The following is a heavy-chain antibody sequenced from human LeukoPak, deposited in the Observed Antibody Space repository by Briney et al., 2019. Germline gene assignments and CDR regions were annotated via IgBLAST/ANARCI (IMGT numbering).Heavy chain of an antibody. D-gene: IGHD3-10*01. CDR2: ISGSGGST. Sequence: GESLRLSCTVSGFTFSSYAMSWVRQAPGKGLEWVSAISGSGGSTYYADSAKGQFTISRDNSKNTLYLQMNSLRAEDPAVYYCAKHGSGSYHSYFDYWGQGTLVTVSS. J-gene: IGHJ4*02. V-gene: IGHV3-23*01. CDR3: AKHGSGSYHSYFDY. CDR1: GFTFSSYA.